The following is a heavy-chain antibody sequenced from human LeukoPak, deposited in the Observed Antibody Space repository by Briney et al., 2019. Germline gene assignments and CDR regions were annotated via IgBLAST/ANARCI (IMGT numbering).Heavy chain of an antibody. V-gene: IGHV3-21*01. CDR2: ISSSSSYI. J-gene: IGHJ4*02. CDR3: ARENPSTGYA. Sequence: PGGSLRLSCAASGFTFSSYSMNWVRQAPGKGLEWVSSISSSSSYIYYADSVKGRFTISRDNAKNSLYLQMNGLRAEDTAVYYCARENPSTGYAWGQGTLVTVSS. D-gene: IGHD1-1*01. CDR1: GFTFSSYS.